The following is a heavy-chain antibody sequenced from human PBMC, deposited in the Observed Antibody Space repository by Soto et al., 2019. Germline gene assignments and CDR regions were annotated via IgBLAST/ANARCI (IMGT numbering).Heavy chain of an antibody. J-gene: IGHJ6*02. V-gene: IGHV4-59*01. D-gene: IGHD3-22*01. CDR1: GGSISSYY. Sequence: SETLSLTCTVSGGSISSYYWSWIRQPPGKGLEWIGYIYYSGSTNYNPSLKSRVTISVDTSKNQFSLKLSSVTAADTAVYYCARDASGYDSSGYYCYYGMDVWGQGTTVTVSS. CDR2: IYYSGST. CDR3: ARDASGYDSSGYYCYYGMDV.